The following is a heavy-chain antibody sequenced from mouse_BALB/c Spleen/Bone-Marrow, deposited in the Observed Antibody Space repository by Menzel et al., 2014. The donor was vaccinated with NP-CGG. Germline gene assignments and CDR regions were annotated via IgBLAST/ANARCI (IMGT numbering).Heavy chain of an antibody. J-gene: IGHJ2*01. CDR3: TNLYDYDEGY. Sequence: EVHLQQSGTVLARPGASVKMSCKASGYTFTSYWMHWVKQRPGQGLEWIGAIYPGNSDTSYNQKFKGKAKLTAVTSTSTAYMELSSLTNEDSAVYYCTNLYDYDEGYWGQGTTLTVSS. CDR2: IYPGNSDT. CDR1: GYTFTSYW. D-gene: IGHD2-4*01. V-gene: IGHV1-5*01.